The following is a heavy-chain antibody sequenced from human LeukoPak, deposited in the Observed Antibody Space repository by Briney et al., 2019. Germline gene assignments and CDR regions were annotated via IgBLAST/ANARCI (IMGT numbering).Heavy chain of an antibody. J-gene: IGHJ4*02. Sequence: ASVKVSCKASGYTFTSYGISWVRQAPGQGLEWMGWISAYNGNTNYAQKFQGRVTITADESTSTAYMELSSLRSEDTAVYYCARDRCTNGVCPPGYWGQGTLVTVSS. CDR1: GYTFTSYG. CDR2: ISAYNGNT. D-gene: IGHD2-8*01. CDR3: ARDRCTNGVCPPGY. V-gene: IGHV1-18*01.